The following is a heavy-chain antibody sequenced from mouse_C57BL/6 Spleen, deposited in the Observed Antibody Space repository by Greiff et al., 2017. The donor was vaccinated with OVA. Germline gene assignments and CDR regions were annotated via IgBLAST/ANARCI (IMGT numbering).Heavy chain of an antibody. CDR1: GYTFTSYW. J-gene: IGHJ4*01. Sequence: QVQLQQSGAELVKPGASVKMSCKASGYTFTSYWITWVKQRPGQGLEWIGDIYPGSGSTNYNEKFKSKATLTVDTSSSTAYMQLSSLTSEDSAVYYCARSSDGSSYEISMDYWGQGTSVTVSS. CDR3: ARSSDGSSYEISMDY. CDR2: IYPGSGST. D-gene: IGHD1-1*01. V-gene: IGHV1-55*01.